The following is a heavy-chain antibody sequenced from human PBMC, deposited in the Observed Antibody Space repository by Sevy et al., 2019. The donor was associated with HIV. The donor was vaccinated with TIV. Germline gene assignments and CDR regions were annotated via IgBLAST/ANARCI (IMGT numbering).Heavy chain of an antibody. V-gene: IGHV3-7*01. CDR3: ARDRNWKDPLGAFDI. CDR2: IKQDGSEK. CDR1: GFTFSSYW. D-gene: IGHD1-1*01. Sequence: GGSLRLSCAASGFTFSSYWMSWVRQAPGKGLEWVANIKQDGSEKYYVDSVKGRFTISRDNAKNSLYLQMNSLRAEDTAVYHCARDRNWKDPLGAFDIWGQGTMVTVSS. J-gene: IGHJ3*02.